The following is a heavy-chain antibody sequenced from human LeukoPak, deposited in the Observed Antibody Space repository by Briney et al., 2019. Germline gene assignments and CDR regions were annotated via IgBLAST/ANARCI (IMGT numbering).Heavy chain of an antibody. CDR3: AKEIDCFDY. D-gene: IGHD3-22*01. J-gene: IGHJ4*02. CDR1: GFAFSSYS. CDR2: ISGSTSHI. V-gene: IGHV3-23*01. Sequence: GGSLRLSCVASGFAFSSYSMTWVRQAPGKGLEWVSSISGSTSHIYYADSVKGRFTISRDNSKNTLNLQMNSLKADDTAVYYCAKEIDCFDYWAQGTLVTVSS.